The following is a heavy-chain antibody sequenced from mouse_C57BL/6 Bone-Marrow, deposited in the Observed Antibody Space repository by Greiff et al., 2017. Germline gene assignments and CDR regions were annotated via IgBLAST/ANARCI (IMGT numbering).Heavy chain of an antibody. Sequence: VHVKQSGAELVRPGASVKLSCTASGFNIKDDYMHWVKQRPEQGLEWIGWIDPENGDTEYASKFQGKATITADTSSNTAYLQLSSLTSEDTAVYYCTTPSYYGYAWFAYWGQGTLVTVSA. CDR1: GFNIKDDY. J-gene: IGHJ3*01. CDR3: TTPSYYGYAWFAY. CDR2: IDPENGDT. V-gene: IGHV14-4*01. D-gene: IGHD2-9*01.